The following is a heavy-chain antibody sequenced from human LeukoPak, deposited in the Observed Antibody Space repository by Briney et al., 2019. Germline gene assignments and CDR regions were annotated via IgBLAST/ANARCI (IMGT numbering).Heavy chain of an antibody. Sequence: GGSLRLSCAASGFTFSSYEMNWVRQAPGKGLEWVSYISSSGSTIYYADSVKGRFTISRDNSKNTLFLQMNSLRAEDTAVYYCAREDSGNYYFDFWGQGTLVTVSS. V-gene: IGHV3-48*03. J-gene: IGHJ4*02. CDR2: ISSSGSTI. D-gene: IGHD1-26*01. CDR1: GFTFSSYE. CDR3: AREDSGNYYFDF.